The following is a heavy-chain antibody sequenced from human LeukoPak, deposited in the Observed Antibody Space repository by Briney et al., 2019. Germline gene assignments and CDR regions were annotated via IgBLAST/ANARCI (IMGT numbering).Heavy chain of an antibody. V-gene: IGHV3-9*01. Sequence: PGGSLRLSCAASGFTFDDYAMHWVRQVPGKGLEWVSGISWNSGSIVYADSVKGRFTISRDNAKNSLYLQMNSLRPEDTALFYCAKDIGLDYYDGSAYDYWGQGTLVTVSS. CDR3: AKDIGLDYYDGSAYDY. CDR1: GFTFDDYA. J-gene: IGHJ4*02. D-gene: IGHD3-22*01. CDR2: ISWNSGSI.